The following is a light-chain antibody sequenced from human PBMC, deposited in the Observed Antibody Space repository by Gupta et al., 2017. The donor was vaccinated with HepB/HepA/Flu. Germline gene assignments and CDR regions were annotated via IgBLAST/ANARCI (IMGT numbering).Light chain of an antibody. Sequence: DTQMTQSPSTLSASVGDRVTITCRASQTISTWLAWYQQRPGIAPKLLIYKASSLESGVPSRFSGSGSGTEFTRTISSLQPDDCATYYCQQYDIDWTFGQGTKVEVK. CDR2: KAS. J-gene: IGKJ1*01. V-gene: IGKV1-5*03. CDR1: QTISTW. CDR3: QQYDIDWT.